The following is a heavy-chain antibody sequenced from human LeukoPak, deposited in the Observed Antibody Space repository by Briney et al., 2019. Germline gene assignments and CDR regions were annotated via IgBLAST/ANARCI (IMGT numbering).Heavy chain of an antibody. D-gene: IGHD3-9*01. CDR2: ISYDGSNK. CDR1: GFTFSSYA. Sequence: PGRSLRLSCAASGFTFSSYAMHWVRQAPGKGLEWVAVISYDGSNKYYADSVKGRFTISRDNSKNTLYLQMNSLGTEDTAVYYCARGYDILTGYYYYFDYWGQGTLVTVSS. CDR3: ARGYDILTGYYYYFDY. V-gene: IGHV3-30-3*01. J-gene: IGHJ4*02.